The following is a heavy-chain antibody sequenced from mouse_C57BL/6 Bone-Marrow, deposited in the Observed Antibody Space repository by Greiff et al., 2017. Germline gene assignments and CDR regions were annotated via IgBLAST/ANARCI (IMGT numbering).Heavy chain of an antibody. CDR1: GFTFTSYW. CDR2: IHPNSGST. V-gene: IGHV1-64*01. Sequence: QVQLQQPGADLVQPGASVTLSCKASGFTFTSYWMHWVHQSPGQGLEWIGMIHPNSGSTNYTEKFSSKATLTVDKSTSTAYMQLSSLTSEDAAVYYGARGGGNGYLDVWGTGTTVTVSA. CDR3: ARGGGNGYLDV. J-gene: IGHJ1*03.